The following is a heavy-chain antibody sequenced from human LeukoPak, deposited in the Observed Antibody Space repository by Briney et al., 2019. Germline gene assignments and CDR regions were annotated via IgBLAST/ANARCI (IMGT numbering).Heavy chain of an antibody. CDR2: IGHDGINK. CDR3: ARDFLRGAPDYFDQ. D-gene: IGHD3-10*01. CDR1: GFTFSSYP. V-gene: IGHV3-30*14. J-gene: IGHJ4*02. Sequence: GESLRPSCAASGFTFSSYPFHWVRQAPGKGLEWVSVIGHDGINKFYTDSVKGRFTISRDDSKNTLYLQMESLRPEDTAVYHCARDFLRGAPDYFDQWGQGTLVAVSS.